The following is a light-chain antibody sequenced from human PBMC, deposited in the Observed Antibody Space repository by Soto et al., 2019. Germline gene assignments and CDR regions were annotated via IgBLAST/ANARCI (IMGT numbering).Light chain of an antibody. J-gene: IGKJ1*01. CDR3: QQYNNWPT. CDR2: DAT. Sequence: EIVLTQSPGTLSLSPGEIATLSCRASQSVSNNYLAWYQQKPGQAPRRLIYDATTRATCIPARFNGSGSGTEFTLSISSLQSEDIAVYYCQQYNNWPTFGQGTKVDIK. CDR1: QSVSNN. V-gene: IGKV3-15*01.